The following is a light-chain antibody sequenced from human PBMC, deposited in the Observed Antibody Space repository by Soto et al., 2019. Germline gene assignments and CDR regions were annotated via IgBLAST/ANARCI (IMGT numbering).Light chain of an antibody. J-gene: IGKJ1*01. CDR2: GAS. CDR1: ESLSSN. V-gene: IGKV3-15*01. CDR3: QQYSDWPPT. Sequence: EVVMTQSPATLSVSPGGRATLSCRASESLSSNLAWYQQKPGQAPRLLIYGASTRGTGIPARFSGSGSGTEFTLTISSLQYEDFAVYYCQQYSDWPPTFGRGTKVDIK.